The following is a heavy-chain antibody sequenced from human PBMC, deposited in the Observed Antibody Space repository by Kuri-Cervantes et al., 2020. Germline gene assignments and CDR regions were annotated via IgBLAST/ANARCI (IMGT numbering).Heavy chain of an antibody. Sequence: SVKVSCKASGYTFTHFIHWVRQAPGQGLEWMGGIIPIFGTANYAQKFQGRVTITTDESTSTAYMELSSLRSEDTAVYYCARDLGCSGGSCRRTDAFDIWGQGTMVTVSS. J-gene: IGHJ3*02. V-gene: IGHV1-69*05. CDR1: GYTFTHF. CDR2: IIPIFGTA. CDR3: ARDLGCSGGSCRRTDAFDI. D-gene: IGHD2-15*01.